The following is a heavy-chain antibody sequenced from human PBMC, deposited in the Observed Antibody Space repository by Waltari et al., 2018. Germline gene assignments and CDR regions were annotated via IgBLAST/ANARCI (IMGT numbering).Heavy chain of an antibody. CDR2: ITVSDDT. V-gene: IGHV3-23*01. D-gene: IGHD1-20*01. J-gene: IGHJ4*02. CDR1: GLYFNHFA. Sequence: EVQLLESGGGLVQPGGSLRLPCSASGLYFNHFAINWVRLAPGTGLDWVAAITVSDDTFYADSVMGRFTVSRDTSKNTVYLQMNGLRAEDTAIYYCAKPFYNWDDPLHSWGQGTLVAVSS. CDR3: AKPFYNWDDPLHS.